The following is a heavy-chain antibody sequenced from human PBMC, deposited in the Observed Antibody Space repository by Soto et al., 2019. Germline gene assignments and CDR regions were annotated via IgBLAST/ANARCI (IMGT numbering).Heavy chain of an antibody. V-gene: IGHV3-9*01. CDR1: GFTFDDYA. CDR2: ISWNSGSI. D-gene: IGHD2-8*01. J-gene: IGHJ6*02. CDR3: AKAGYCTNGVCYTGNYYYYGMDV. Sequence: GGSLRLSCAASGFTFDDYAMHWVRQAPGKGLEWVSGISWNSGSIGYADSVKGRFTISRDNAKNSLYLQMNSLRAEDTALYYCAKAGYCTNGVCYTGNYYYYGMDVWGQGTTVTVSS.